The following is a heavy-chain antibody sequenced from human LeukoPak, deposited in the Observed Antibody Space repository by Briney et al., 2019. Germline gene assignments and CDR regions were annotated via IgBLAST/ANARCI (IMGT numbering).Heavy chain of an antibody. Sequence: AGGSLRLSCAASGFTFSSYAMSWVRQAPGKGLEWVSAISGSGGSTYYADSVKGRFTISRDNSKNTLYLQMNSLRAEDTAVYYCAKDPYYSSSPDGDCWGQGTLVTVSS. CDR1: GFTFSSYA. J-gene: IGHJ4*02. CDR2: ISGSGGST. D-gene: IGHD6-6*01. CDR3: AKDPYYSSSPDGDC. V-gene: IGHV3-23*01.